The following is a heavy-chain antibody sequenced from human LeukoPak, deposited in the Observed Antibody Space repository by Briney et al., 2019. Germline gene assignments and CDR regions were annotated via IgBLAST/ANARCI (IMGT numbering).Heavy chain of an antibody. Sequence: SETLSLTCTVSGGSISSYYWSWIRQPPGKGLEWIGYIYYSGSTNYNPSLKSRVTISVDTSKNQFSLKLSSVTAADTAVYYCARTRDGYIDYWGQGTLVTVSS. V-gene: IGHV4-59*01. D-gene: IGHD5-24*01. CDR2: IYYSGST. J-gene: IGHJ4*02. CDR1: GGSISSYY. CDR3: ARTRDGYIDY.